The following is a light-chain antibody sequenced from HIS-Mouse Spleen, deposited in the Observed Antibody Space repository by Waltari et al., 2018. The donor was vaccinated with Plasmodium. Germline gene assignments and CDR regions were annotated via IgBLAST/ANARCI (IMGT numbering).Light chain of an antibody. CDR2: GAS. Sequence: EIVMTQSPAPLSLSLGERATPSCRASQRVSSNLAWYQQKPGQAPRLLIYGASTRATGIPARFSGSGSGTEFTLTISSLQSEDFAVYYCQQYNNWSFTFGPGTKVDIK. J-gene: IGKJ3*01. V-gene: IGKV3-15*01. CDR3: QQYNNWSFT. CDR1: QRVSSN.